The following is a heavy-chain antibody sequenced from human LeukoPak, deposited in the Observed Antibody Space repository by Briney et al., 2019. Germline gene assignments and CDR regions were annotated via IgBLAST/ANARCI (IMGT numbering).Heavy chain of an antibody. D-gene: IGHD3-10*01. J-gene: IGHJ4*02. Sequence: GGSLRLSCAASGFTFDDYAMHWVRQPPGKGLEWVSGISWNSVSIGYADSVKGRFTISRDNAKNSLYLQMNSLRTEDTALYYCARDLGYGSGTSIYWGQGTLVTVSS. CDR1: GFTFDDYA. CDR2: ISWNSVSI. V-gene: IGHV3-9*01. CDR3: ARDLGYGSGTSIY.